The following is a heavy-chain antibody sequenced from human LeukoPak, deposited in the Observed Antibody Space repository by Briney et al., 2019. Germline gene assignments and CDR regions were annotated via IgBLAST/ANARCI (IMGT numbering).Heavy chain of an antibody. CDR2: ISYVGGIK. J-gene: IGHJ5*02. V-gene: IGHV3-30*04. D-gene: IGHD3-3*01. Sequence: PGGSRRLSCAAPESTLRSFARHGVRQAPGRGRGWGAVISYVGGIKYYADSVKGRFTISRDNSKNTLYLQMNSLRAEDTAVYYCARDSSDYDFWSGSLSYNWFDPWGQGTLVTVSS. CDR3: ARDSSDYDFWSGSLSYNWFDP. CDR1: ESTLRSFA.